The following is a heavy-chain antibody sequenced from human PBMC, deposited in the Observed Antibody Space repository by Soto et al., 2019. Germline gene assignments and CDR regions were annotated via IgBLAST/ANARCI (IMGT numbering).Heavy chain of an antibody. Sequence: PGESRKISCKGSGYTFTSHWIGWVRQMPGKGLEWMGIIFPGDSDTRYSPSFQGQVTISADKSINTAYLQWSSLKASDTAMYFCVGHGAYFDYWGQGTLVTVSS. CDR3: VGHGAYFDY. CDR1: GYTFTSHW. D-gene: IGHD3-16*01. J-gene: IGHJ4*02. CDR2: IFPGDSDT. V-gene: IGHV5-51*01.